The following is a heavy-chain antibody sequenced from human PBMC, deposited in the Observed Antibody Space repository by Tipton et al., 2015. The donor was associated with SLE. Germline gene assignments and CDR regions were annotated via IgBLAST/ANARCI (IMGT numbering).Heavy chain of an antibody. D-gene: IGHD3-22*01. CDR1: GGSISSYY. V-gene: IGHV4-4*07. CDR3: SSSGYFYDNYMDV. CDR2: IHSSGNT. Sequence: TLSLTCTVFGGSISSYYWSWIRQPAGKGLEWIGQIHSSGNTNYNPSLKSRVTISADTSKNQFFLNLSSVTAADTAVYYCSSSGYFYDNYMDVRGKGTTVTVSS. J-gene: IGHJ6*03.